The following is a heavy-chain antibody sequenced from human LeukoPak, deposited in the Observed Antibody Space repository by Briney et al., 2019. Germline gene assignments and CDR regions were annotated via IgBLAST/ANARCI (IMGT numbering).Heavy chain of an antibody. D-gene: IGHD6-6*01. Sequence: PGGSLRLSCVASGFTFSSYAMSWVSQAPGKGLEWVSAITGRGDRTYYADSVKGRFTISRDNSKNMLYLQMNSLRAEDTAVYYCLACHRSIPCYWGQGTLVTVSS. V-gene: IGHV3-23*01. CDR3: LACHRSIPCY. J-gene: IGHJ4*02. CDR1: GFTFSSYA. CDR2: ITGRGDRT.